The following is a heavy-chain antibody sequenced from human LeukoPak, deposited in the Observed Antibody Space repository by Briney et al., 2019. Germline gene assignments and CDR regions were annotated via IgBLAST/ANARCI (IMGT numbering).Heavy chain of an antibody. CDR2: IYYSGST. J-gene: IGHJ4*02. CDR1: GGSISSSSYY. CDR3: ARQDGYQPDY. Sequence: SETRSLTCTVSGGSISSSSYYWGWIRQPPGKGLEWIGSIYYSGSTYYNPSLKSRVTISVDTSKNQFSLKLSSVTAADTAVYYCARQDGYQPDYWGQGTLVTVSS. V-gene: IGHV4-39*01. D-gene: IGHD5-18*01.